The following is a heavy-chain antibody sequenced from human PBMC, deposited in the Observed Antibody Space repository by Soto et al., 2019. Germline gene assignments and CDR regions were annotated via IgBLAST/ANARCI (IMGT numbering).Heavy chain of an antibody. D-gene: IGHD3-9*01. CDR1: GYTFTSFD. CDR2: MNPNSGNT. V-gene: IGHV1-8*01. J-gene: IGHJ3*02. CDR3: ARYRTIAPVAFDI. Sequence: GASVKVSCKASGYTFTSFDINWVRQASGQGLEWMGWMNPNSGNTGYVQKFQGRATFTWNSPTSTAYMELSSLRFEDTAVYYCARYRTIAPVAFDIRGQGTMVTVSS.